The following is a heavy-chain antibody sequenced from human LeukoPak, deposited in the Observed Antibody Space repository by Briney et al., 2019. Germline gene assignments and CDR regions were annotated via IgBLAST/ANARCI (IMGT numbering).Heavy chain of an antibody. D-gene: IGHD6-6*01. V-gene: IGHV1-18*01. CDR1: GYTFTTYG. J-gene: IGHJ4*02. Sequence: GASVKVSCRASGYTFTTYGFSWVRQAPGQGLEWMGWISVYTGNTKFAQNFQGRVTLTTDTSTRTAYMQLRNLRSDDTAVYYCTRVTSRSNLAACDFWGQGSLVTVSS. CDR3: TRVTSRSNLAACDF. CDR2: ISVYTGNT.